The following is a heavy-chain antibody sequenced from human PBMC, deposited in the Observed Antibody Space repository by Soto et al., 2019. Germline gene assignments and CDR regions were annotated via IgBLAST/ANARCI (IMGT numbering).Heavy chain of an antibody. J-gene: IGHJ6*02. CDR1: GFTFSSYG. CDR3: AKGPTARDGMDV. D-gene: IGHD4-4*01. CDR2: ISYDGSNK. Sequence: GASVKVSCAASGFTFSSYGMHWVRQAPGKGLEWVAVISYDGSNKYYADSVKGRFTISRDNSKNTLYLQMNSLRAEDTAVYYCAKGPTARDGMDVWGQGTTVTVSS. V-gene: IGHV3-30*18.